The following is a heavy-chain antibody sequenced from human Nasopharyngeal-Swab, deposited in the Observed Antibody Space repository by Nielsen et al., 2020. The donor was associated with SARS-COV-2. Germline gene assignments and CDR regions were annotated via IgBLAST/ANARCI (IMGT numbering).Heavy chain of an antibody. Sequence: GESLKISCAASGFTFSSYWMHWVRQAPGKGLVWVSRINSDGSSTSYADSVKGRFTISRDNAQNTLYLQMNSLRAEDTAVYYCARAWQQLADVWGKGATVTVSS. CDR2: INSDGSST. CDR1: GFTFSSYW. J-gene: IGHJ6*04. V-gene: IGHV3-74*01. CDR3: ARAWQQLADV. D-gene: IGHD6-13*01.